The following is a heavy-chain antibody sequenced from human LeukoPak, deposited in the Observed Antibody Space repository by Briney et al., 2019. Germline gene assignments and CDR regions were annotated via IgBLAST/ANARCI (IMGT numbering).Heavy chain of an antibody. CDR1: GVSISSYY. CDR2: IYTSGDT. CDR3: ARHAPNRTPTIFDY. D-gene: IGHD1-14*01. Sequence: SETLSLTCTVSGVSISSYYWSWIRQPPGKGLEWIGYIYTSGDTNYNPSLKSRVTISGDTSKNQFSLKLSSVTAADTAFYYCARHAPNRTPTIFDYWGQGTLVTVSS. J-gene: IGHJ4*02. V-gene: IGHV4-4*09.